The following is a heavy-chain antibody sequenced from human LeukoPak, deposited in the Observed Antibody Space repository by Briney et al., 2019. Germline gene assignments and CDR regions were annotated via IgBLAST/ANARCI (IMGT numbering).Heavy chain of an antibody. CDR3: ARDRDYYDSSGYSTAFFDY. D-gene: IGHD3-22*01. CDR1: GGSFSGYY. Sequence: PSETLSLTCAVYGGSFSGYYWSWIRQPPGKGLEWIGEINHSGSTNYNPSLKSRVTISVDTSKNQFSLKLSSVTAADTAVYYCARDRDYYDSSGYSTAFFDYWGQGTLVTVSS. CDR2: INHSGST. J-gene: IGHJ4*02. V-gene: IGHV4-34*01.